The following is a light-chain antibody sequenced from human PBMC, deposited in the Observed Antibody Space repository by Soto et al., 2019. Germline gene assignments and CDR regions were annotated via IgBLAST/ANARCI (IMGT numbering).Light chain of an antibody. J-gene: IGKJ5*01. CDR2: GAS. Sequence: VMTQSPDTLSASPGERVSLSCRASQSVSSSYIAWYQQRPGQTPSLLIYGASTRATGIPDRFSGSGSGTHFTLTISRLEPGDFAVYYCQHFGGTTFTFGQGTRLE. V-gene: IGKV3-20*01. CDR3: QHFGGTTFT. CDR1: QSVSSSY.